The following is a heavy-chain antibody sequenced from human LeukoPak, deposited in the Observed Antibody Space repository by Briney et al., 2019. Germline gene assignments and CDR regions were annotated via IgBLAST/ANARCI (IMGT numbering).Heavy chain of an antibody. CDR3: ARDGLGYCSSTSCYWSWFDP. D-gene: IGHD2-2*01. V-gene: IGHV3-33*01. CDR2: IWYDGSNK. Sequence: GGSLRLSCAASGFTFSSYGMHWVRQAPGKGLEWVAVIWYDGSNKYYADSVKGRFTISRDNSKNTLYLQMNSLRAEDTAVYYCARDGLGYCSSTSCYWSWFDPWGQGTLVTVSS. CDR1: GFTFSSYG. J-gene: IGHJ5*02.